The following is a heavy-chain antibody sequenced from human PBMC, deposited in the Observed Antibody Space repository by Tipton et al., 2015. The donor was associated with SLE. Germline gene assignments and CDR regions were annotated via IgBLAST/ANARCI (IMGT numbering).Heavy chain of an antibody. V-gene: IGHV3-69-1*01. Sequence: SLRLSCVGSGFDFRAYSMDWVRQAPGKGLEWMSFIGGGSPIYYADSVKGRFTISRDDGKKSLYLQMNSLRAEDTALYYCTKVRSSSWSTSAHWGQGTLVTVSS. J-gene: IGHJ4*02. CDR2: IGGGSPI. CDR1: GFDFRAYS. D-gene: IGHD6-13*01. CDR3: TKVRSSSWSTSAH.